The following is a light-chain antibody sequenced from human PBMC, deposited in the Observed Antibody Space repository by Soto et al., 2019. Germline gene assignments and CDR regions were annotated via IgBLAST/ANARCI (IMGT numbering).Light chain of an antibody. CDR1: SSDVGGYNY. CDR3: CSYAGSYTFYV. V-gene: IGLV2-11*01. Sequence: QSALTQPRSVSGSRGQSVTISCTGTSSDVGGYNYVSWYQQHPGTAPKLMIYDVSMRPSGVPDRFSGSKSGNTASLTISGLQAEDEADYYCCSYAGSYTFYVFGTGTKVTVL. J-gene: IGLJ1*01. CDR2: DVS.